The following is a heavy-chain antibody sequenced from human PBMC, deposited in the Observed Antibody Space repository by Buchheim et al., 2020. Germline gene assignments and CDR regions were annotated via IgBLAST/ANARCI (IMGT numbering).Heavy chain of an antibody. CDR3: AKDRLRNWYFDL. CDR1: GFTFSSYG. Sequence: QVQLVESGGGVVQPGRSLRLSCAASGFTFSSYGMHWVRQAPGKGLEWVAVISYDGSNKYYADSVKGRFTISRDNSKNTPYLQMNSLRAEDTAVYYCAKDRLRNWYFDLWGRGTL. CDR2: ISYDGSNK. J-gene: IGHJ2*01. V-gene: IGHV3-30*18. D-gene: IGHD4-17*01.